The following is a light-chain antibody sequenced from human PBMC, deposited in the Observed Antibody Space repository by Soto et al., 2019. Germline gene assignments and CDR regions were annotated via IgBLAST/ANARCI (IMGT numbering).Light chain of an antibody. J-gene: IGKJ1*01. CDR3: QQYNDRPGT. Sequence: EVVMTPSPATLSVSPGEGATLSCRASQSVRNNLAWYQQKPGQAPRLLISGISTRATGISARFSGSGSGTEFTLTISSLQSEDFAVYYCQQYNDRPGTFGQGTKVDIK. CDR1: QSVRNN. CDR2: GIS. V-gene: IGKV3-15*01.